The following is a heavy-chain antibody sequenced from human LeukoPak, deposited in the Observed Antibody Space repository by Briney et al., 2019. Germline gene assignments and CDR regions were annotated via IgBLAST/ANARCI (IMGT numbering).Heavy chain of an antibody. D-gene: IGHD6-25*01. V-gene: IGHV1-46*01. CDR1: GYTFTGYY. J-gene: IGHJ4*02. CDR3: ASLPYSSGHPKSPLPDY. CDR2: INPSGGST. Sequence: GASVKVSCKASGYTFTGYYMHWVRQAPGQGLEWMGIINPSGGSTSYAQKFQGRVTMTRDTSTSTVYMELSSLRSEDTAVYYCASLPYSSGHPKSPLPDYWGQGTLVTVSS.